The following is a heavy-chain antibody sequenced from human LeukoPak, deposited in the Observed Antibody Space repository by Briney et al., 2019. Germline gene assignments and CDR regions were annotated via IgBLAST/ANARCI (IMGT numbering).Heavy chain of an antibody. J-gene: IGHJ4*02. CDR2: INPNSGGT. D-gene: IGHD2-2*01. Sequence: ASVKVSCKASGYTFTGYYMHWVRQAPGQGLEGMGWINPNSGGTNYAQKLQGRVTMTRDTSISTAYMELSRLRSDDTAVYYCAREGRYCSSTSCFDYWGQGTLVTVSS. CDR1: GYTFTGYY. CDR3: AREGRYCSSTSCFDY. V-gene: IGHV1-2*02.